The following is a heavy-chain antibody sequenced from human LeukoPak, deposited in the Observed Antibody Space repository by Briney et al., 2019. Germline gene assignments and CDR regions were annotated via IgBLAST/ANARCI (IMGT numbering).Heavy chain of an antibody. CDR2: IDANSGDT. J-gene: IGHJ4*02. V-gene: IGHV1-2*02. CDR1: GYTFSAYY. Sequence: GASLKVSCKASGYTFSAYYMHWVRQAPGQGLEWMGWIDANSGDTKYAQKFQGRVTITRDTSIGTAYMELNSLISDDTAVYYCASEAFCVGGSCQLHRVASWGPGTQVTVSS. CDR3: ASEAFCVGGSCQLHRVAS. D-gene: IGHD2-15*01.